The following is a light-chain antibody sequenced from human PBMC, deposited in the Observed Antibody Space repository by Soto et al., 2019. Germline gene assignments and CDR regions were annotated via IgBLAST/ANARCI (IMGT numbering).Light chain of an antibody. CDR3: MQALQTPPT. CDR1: QSLLHSNENNY. J-gene: IGKJ1*01. V-gene: IGKV2-28*01. CDR2: LGS. Sequence: DIVMTQSPLSLPVTPREPASISCRSSQSLLHSNENNYLDWYLQKPGQSPQLLISLGSNRASGGPDRFSGRGSGTDFTLKISRVEAEDVGVYYCMQALQTPPTFGQGTKVEIK.